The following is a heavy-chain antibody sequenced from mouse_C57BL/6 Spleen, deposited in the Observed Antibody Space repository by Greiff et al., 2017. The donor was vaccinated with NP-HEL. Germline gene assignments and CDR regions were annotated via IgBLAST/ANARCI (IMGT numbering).Heavy chain of an antibody. CDR3: ARGTGGYWYFDV. J-gene: IGHJ1*03. CDR1: GYTFTSYW. CDR2: IHPNSGST. D-gene: IGHD4-1*01. V-gene: IGHV1-64*01. Sequence: QVQLQQPGAELVKPGASVKLSCKASGYTFTSYWMHWVKQRPGQGLEWIGMIHPNSGSTNYNEKFKSKATLTVDKSSSTAYMQLSSLTAEDSAVYYCARGTGGYWYFDVWGTGTTVTVSS.